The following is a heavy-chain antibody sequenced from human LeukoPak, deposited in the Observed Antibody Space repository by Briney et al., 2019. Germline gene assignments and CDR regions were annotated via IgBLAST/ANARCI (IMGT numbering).Heavy chain of an antibody. V-gene: IGHV4-39*01. CDR3: AQSLGSGNWIGNWFDP. Sequence: PSETLSLTCTVSGGSISSSSHSWGWIRQPPGKGLEWTGTIYYTGRTYYNPSLERRLTISVDTSKNQFSLKLTSVTAADTAIYYCAQSLGSGNWIGNWFDPWRQGTLVTVSS. CDR1: GGSISSSSHS. J-gene: IGHJ5*02. CDR2: IYYTGRT. D-gene: IGHD1-1*01.